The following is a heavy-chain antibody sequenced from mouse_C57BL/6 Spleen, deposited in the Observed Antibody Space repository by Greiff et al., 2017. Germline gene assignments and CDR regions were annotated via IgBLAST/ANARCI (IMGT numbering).Heavy chain of an antibody. CDR2: IWSDGST. CDR3: ARLLGRGNAMDY. J-gene: IGHJ4*01. Sequence: VKVEESGPGLVAPSQSLSITCTVSGFSLTSYGVHWVRQPPGKGLEWLVVIWSDGSTTYNSALKSRLSISKDNSKSQVCLKMNNLQTDDTARYYCARLLGRGNAMDYWGQGTSVTVSS. CDR1: GFSLTSYG. D-gene: IGHD4-1*01. V-gene: IGHV2-6*03.